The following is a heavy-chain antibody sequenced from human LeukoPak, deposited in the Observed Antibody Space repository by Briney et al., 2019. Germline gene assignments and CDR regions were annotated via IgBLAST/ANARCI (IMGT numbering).Heavy chain of an antibody. Sequence: SETLSLTCTVSGGSISSYYWSWIRQPPGKGLEWIGYIYYSGSTNYNPSLKSRVTISVDTSKNQFSLKLSSVTAADTAVYYCAREGGNGYFDSWGQGTLVTVSS. CDR3: AREGGNGYFDS. CDR1: GGSISSYY. J-gene: IGHJ4*02. D-gene: IGHD4-23*01. CDR2: IYYSGST. V-gene: IGHV4-59*01.